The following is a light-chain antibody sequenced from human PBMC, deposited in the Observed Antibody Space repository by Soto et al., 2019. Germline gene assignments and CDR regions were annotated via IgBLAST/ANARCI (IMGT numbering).Light chain of an antibody. CDR2: DVN. Sequence: QSVLTQPRSVSGSPGQSVTISCTGTSTDIGGYNYVSWYQQYPGKAPKLIISDVNKRPSGVPDRFSGSKSGNTASLTISGLQAEDEADYYCCSYAGNFLKVLGTGTKVTVL. J-gene: IGLJ1*01. CDR3: CSYAGNFLKV. V-gene: IGLV2-11*01. CDR1: STDIGGYNY.